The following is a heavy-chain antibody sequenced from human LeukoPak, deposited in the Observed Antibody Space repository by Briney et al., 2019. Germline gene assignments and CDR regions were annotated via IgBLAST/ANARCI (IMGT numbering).Heavy chain of an antibody. CDR2: VNDRGTGT. Sequence: PGGSLRLSCAASGFTFSKYAMSWVRQAPGKGLEWVSTVNDRGTGTYYADSVKGRFTISRDNSKSTLSLQMNSLRAEDTAVYYCAKAGPGIAAAEDYWGQGTLVTVSS. CDR3: AKAGPGIAAAEDY. V-gene: IGHV3-23*01. J-gene: IGHJ4*02. D-gene: IGHD6-13*01. CDR1: GFTFSKYA.